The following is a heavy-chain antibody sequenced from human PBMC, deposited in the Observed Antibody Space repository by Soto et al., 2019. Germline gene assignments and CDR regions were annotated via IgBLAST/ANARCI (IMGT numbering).Heavy chain of an antibody. D-gene: IGHD6-19*01. CDR3: ARPPIAVDGSAFDI. V-gene: IGHV3-33*03. CDR1: GFFLRDFG. Sequence: GGSLRLSCVASGFFLRDFGMHWVRQAPGKGLEWVSVIWYDGSNTYQGESVKGRFTMSRDISKNTLYLQMNSLRAEDTAVYYCARPPIAVDGSAFDIWGQGTMVTVSS. J-gene: IGHJ3*02. CDR2: IWYDGSNT.